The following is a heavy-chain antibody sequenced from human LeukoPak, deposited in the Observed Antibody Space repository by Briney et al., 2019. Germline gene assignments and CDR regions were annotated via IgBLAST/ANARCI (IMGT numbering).Heavy chain of an antibody. Sequence: GASVKVSCKASGGTFTSYAFSWVGQAPGKGLEWMGGMTPIYGVANYAQKFQGRITITADESSRTVYMELTSLTSEDTGLYFCGRAGDYYDSSGYPFWGQGTMVTVSS. CDR3: GRAGDYYDSSGYPF. V-gene: IGHV1-69*13. CDR2: MTPIYGVA. J-gene: IGHJ3*01. D-gene: IGHD3-22*01. CDR1: GGTFTSYA.